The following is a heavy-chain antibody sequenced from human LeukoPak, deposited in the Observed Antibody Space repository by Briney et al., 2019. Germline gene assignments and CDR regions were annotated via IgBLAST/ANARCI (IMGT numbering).Heavy chain of an antibody. D-gene: IGHD2-15*01. CDR2: IYYSGST. CDR1: GGSISSYF. Sequence: PSETLSLTCTVSGGSISSYFWSWIRQPPGKGLEWIGYIYYSGSTDYNPSLKNRLTISVDTSKNQFSLKLSSVTAADTAVYYCARGYCSGGSCDSGRWYFDLWGRGTLVTVSS. V-gene: IGHV4-59*01. CDR3: ARGYCSGGSCDSGRWYFDL. J-gene: IGHJ2*01.